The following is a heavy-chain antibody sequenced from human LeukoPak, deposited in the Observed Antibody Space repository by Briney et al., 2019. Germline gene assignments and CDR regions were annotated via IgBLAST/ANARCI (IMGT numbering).Heavy chain of an antibody. CDR1: GITFSSYS. CDR3: ARDPTELQLLSYYFDY. Sequence: PGGSLRLPCAASGITFSSYSMSWVRQAPGKGLEWVSSISFSGTTTYYADSVKGRFTVSRDNSKNTLYLQMDGLRAEDTAVYYCARDPTELQLLSYYFDYWGQGTLVAVSS. CDR2: ISFSGTTT. V-gene: IGHV3-23*01. J-gene: IGHJ4*02. D-gene: IGHD2-2*01.